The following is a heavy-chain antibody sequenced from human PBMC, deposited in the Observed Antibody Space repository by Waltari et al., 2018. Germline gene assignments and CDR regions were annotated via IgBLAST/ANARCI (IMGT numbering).Heavy chain of an antibody. CDR3: VREKGGLGGWFDP. CDR1: GSSISVFY. CDR2: ASASGST. D-gene: IGHD2-15*01. Sequence: QVHLKASGPALVKPSETLSLTCTVSGSSISVFYWSWMRQPAGKGLEWVGRASASGSTNYNPALKSRITMAADTSRNQFSLTLTDVTAADTAMYYCVREKGGLGGWFDPWGQGIQVTVSS. V-gene: IGHV4-4*07. J-gene: IGHJ5*02.